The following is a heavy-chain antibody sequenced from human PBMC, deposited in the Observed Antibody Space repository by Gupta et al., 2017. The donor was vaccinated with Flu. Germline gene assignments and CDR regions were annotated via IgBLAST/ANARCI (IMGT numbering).Heavy chain of an antibody. V-gene: IGHV4-39*01. CDR3: ARRREDVTGYHYFDY. CDR1: GGSITSSTNY. CDR2: IFYSGST. D-gene: IGHD3-9*01. J-gene: IGHJ4*02. Sequence: QVQLQESGPGLVKPWETLSLTCSVSGGSITSSTNYWDWLRQSPGRGLEWIGTIFYSGSTTYNPSLRSRVVMSVDTSKNQFFLKLASVTAADTAVYYCARRREDVTGYHYFDYWGQGTPVTVSS.